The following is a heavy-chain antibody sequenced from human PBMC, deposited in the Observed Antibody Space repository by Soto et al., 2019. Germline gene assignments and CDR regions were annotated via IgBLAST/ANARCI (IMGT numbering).Heavy chain of an antibody. J-gene: IGHJ6*02. D-gene: IGHD2-8*01. V-gene: IGHV3-23*01. CDR1: GFTVNSHA. CDR3: TKSRRGILMVYGFGGMDV. Sequence: LRLSCAASGFTVNSHAMSWVRQAPGKGLEWVASISGSGDGTYYGDSVKGRFTISRDSSSSTLYLQMNNLRGEDTTVYFCTKSRRGILMVYGFGGMDVWGQGTTVTVSS. CDR2: ISGSGDGT.